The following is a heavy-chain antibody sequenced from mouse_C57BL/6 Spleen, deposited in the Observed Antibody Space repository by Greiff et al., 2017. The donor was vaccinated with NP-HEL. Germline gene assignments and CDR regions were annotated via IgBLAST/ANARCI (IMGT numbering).Heavy chain of an antibody. CDR3: AREGANWAYAMDY. V-gene: IGHV1-53*01. D-gene: IGHD4-1*01. CDR1: GYTFTSYW. Sequence: QVQLHHPGTELVKPGASVKLSCKASGYTFTSYWMHWVKQRPGQGLEWIGNINPSNGGTNYNEKFKSKATLTVDKSSSTAYMQLSSLTSEDSAVYYCAREGANWAYAMDYWGQGTSVTVSS. J-gene: IGHJ4*01. CDR2: INPSNGGT.